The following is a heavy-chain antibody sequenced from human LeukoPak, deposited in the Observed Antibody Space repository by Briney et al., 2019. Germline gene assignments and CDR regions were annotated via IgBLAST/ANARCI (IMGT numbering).Heavy chain of an antibody. J-gene: IGHJ4*02. V-gene: IGHV4-31*03. CDR2: IYYSGST. Sequence: KSSQTLSLTCTVSGGSISSGGYYWSWIRQHPGKGLEWIGYIYYSGSTYYNPSLKSRVTISVDTSKNQFSLNLSSVTAADTAVYYCARMGGYSGYATHWGQGTLVTVSS. D-gene: IGHD5-12*01. CDR1: GGSISSGGYY. CDR3: ARMGGYSGYATH.